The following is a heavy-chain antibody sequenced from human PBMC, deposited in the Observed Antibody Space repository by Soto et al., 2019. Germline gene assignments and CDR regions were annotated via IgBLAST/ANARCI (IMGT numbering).Heavy chain of an antibody. Sequence: ASVKVSCKASGGTFSSYAISWVRQAPGQGLEWMGGIIPIFGTANYAQKFQGRVTITADESTSTAYMELSSLRSEDTAVYYCARDSQRGYSYGPLGYWGQGTLVTVSS. CDR3: ARDSQRGYSYGPLGY. J-gene: IGHJ4*02. CDR1: GGTFSSYA. CDR2: IIPIFGTA. V-gene: IGHV1-69*13. D-gene: IGHD5-18*01.